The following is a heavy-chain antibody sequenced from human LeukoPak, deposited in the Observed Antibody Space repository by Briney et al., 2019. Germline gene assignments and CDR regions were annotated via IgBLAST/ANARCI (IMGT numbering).Heavy chain of an antibody. CDR3: ARGKTWFGELWDY. CDR2: INPSGDFR. J-gene: IGHJ4*02. V-gene: IGHV1-46*01. Sequence: GASVKVSCKPSGYTFGTHWMHWVRQAPGQGLEWMAIINPSGDFRSYAQKFQGRVTVTRDMSTRTVYMELSSLRSEDTAVYYCARGKTWFGELWDYWGQGTLVTVSS. D-gene: IGHD3-10*01. CDR1: GYTFGTHW.